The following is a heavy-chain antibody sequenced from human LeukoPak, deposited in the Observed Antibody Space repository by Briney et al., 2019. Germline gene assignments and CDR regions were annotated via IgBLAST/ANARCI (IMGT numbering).Heavy chain of an antibody. CDR3: ARERLYDSSGYYYGDFDY. J-gene: IGHJ4*02. CDR1: GGSISSYF. D-gene: IGHD3-22*01. V-gene: IGHV4-4*07. Sequence: PSETLSLTCTVSGGSISSYFWNWIRQPAGKGLEWVGRIYASGNTDYNPSLKSRLTMSMDTSNNQFSLRLTSVSAADTAVYYCARERLYDSSGYYYGDFDYWGQGTLVTVSS. CDR2: IYASGNT.